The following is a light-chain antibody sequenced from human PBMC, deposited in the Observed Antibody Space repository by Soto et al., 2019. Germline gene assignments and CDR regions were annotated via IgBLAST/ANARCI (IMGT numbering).Light chain of an antibody. J-gene: IGLJ3*02. V-gene: IGLV4-60*02. CDR3: ETWDSNTRV. Sequence: QSVLTQSSSASASLGSSVKLTCTLSSGHSSYIIALHQQQPGKATRYLMKLEGSGSYNKGSGVPDRFSGSSSGADRYLTSSNLQFEDEADYYCETWDSNTRVFGGGTKLTVL. CDR2: LEGSGSY. CDR1: SGHSSYI.